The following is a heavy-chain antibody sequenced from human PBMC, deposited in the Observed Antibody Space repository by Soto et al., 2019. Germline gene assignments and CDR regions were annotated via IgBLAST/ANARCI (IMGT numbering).Heavy chain of an antibody. D-gene: IGHD3-10*01. V-gene: IGHV1-18*04. CDR3: ARFGGVKDGYNDYYGRYV. CDR1: GYTFTSYG. CDR2: ISAYNGNT. Sequence: QVQLVQSGAEVKKPGASVKVSCKASGYTFTSYGLSWVRQAPGQGLEWMGWISAYNGNTNYAQKLQGRVTMTTDTATSTAYRDLRSLRSADTAVYYCARFGGVKDGYNDYYGRYVCGQGTTVTFSS. J-gene: IGHJ6*02.